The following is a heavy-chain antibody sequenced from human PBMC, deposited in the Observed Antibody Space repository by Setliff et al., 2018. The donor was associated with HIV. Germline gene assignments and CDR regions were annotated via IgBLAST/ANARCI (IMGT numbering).Heavy chain of an antibody. D-gene: IGHD1-1*01. CDR2: IIPIARIP. Sequence: SVKVSCKASGGTFNTFGMNWVRQAPGQGLAWMGGIIPIARIPNYAQKFQGRVTITTDESTSTAYMELSSLRAEDTAVYYCARDQSERLPNLSWVWFDPWGQGTLVTVSS. V-gene: IGHV1-69*05. CDR1: GGTFNTFG. CDR3: ARDQSERLPNLSWVWFDP. J-gene: IGHJ5*02.